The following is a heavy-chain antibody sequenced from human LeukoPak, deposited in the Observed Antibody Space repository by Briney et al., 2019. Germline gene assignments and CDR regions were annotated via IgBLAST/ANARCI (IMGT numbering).Heavy chain of an antibody. Sequence: GASVKVSCKASGYTFTSYYMHWVRQAPGQGLEWMGIINPSGGSTSYAQKFQGRVTMTRDMSTSTVYMELSSLRPEDTAVYYCARVVGATTIIGAFDIWGQGTMVTVSS. D-gene: IGHD1-26*01. V-gene: IGHV1-46*01. J-gene: IGHJ3*02. CDR3: ARVVGATTIIGAFDI. CDR1: GYTFTSYY. CDR2: INPSGGST.